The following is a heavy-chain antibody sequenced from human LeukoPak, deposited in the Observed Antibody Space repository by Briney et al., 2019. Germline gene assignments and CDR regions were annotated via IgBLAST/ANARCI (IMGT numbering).Heavy chain of an antibody. Sequence: GGSLRLSCAASGFTFSSHAMSWVRQAPGKGLEWVSAISGGGGGTFYADSVKGRFTISRDNSKNTLYLQMNSLRAEDTAVYYCAKDLGGKPYYYYGMDVWGQGTTVTVSS. CDR3: AKDLGGKPYYYYGMDV. J-gene: IGHJ6*02. V-gene: IGHV3-23*01. CDR2: ISGGGGGT. CDR1: GFTFSSHA.